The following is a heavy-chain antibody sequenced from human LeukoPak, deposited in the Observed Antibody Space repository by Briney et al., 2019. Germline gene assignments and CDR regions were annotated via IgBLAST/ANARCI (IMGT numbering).Heavy chain of an antibody. CDR1: GFTFSSYG. V-gene: IGHV3-30*02. Sequence: GGSLRLSCAASGFTFSSYGMHWVRQAPGKGLEWVAFIRLDGSNKYYADSVKGRFTISRDNSKNTLYLQMNSLRAEDTAVYYCARVAYSSGWEFDYWGQGTLVTVSS. D-gene: IGHD6-19*01. J-gene: IGHJ4*02. CDR2: IRLDGSNK. CDR3: ARVAYSSGWEFDY.